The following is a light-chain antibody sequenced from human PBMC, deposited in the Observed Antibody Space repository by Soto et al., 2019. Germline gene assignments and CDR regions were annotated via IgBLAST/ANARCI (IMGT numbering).Light chain of an antibody. CDR3: QQTYTTPLT. Sequence: IQLTQSPSSLSASVGDRVTVTCRASQDIRNYLNWYQQKPGRAPNLLMYGASSLQSGVPSRFTGSGSGTEFTLTITSLQPGDFATYYCQQTYTTPLTFGGGTKVDIK. CDR2: GAS. J-gene: IGKJ4*01. CDR1: QDIRNY. V-gene: IGKV1-39*01.